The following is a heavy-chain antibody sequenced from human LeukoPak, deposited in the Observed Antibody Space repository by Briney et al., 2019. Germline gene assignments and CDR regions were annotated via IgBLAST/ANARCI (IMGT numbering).Heavy chain of an antibody. J-gene: IGHJ4*02. D-gene: IGHD3-16*01. CDR2: IAWSGDFT. V-gene: IGHV3-23*01. CDR3: AKDRPGGFDY. CDR1: GFTFNAHA. Sequence: PGESLRLSCAVSGFTFNAHAMAWVRQAPGKGLEWVSAIAWSGDFTLYSSSVEGRFSISRDNSENTVYLQMNGLRAEDTAVYYCAKDRPGGFDYWGRGTLVTVSS.